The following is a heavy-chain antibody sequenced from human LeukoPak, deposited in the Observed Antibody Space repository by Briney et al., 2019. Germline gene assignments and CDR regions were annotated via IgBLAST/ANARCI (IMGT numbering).Heavy chain of an antibody. CDR1: GFTFRNYA. J-gene: IGHJ4*02. CDR2: ISSSSSYI. CDR3: ARDPINIATAANGFDY. D-gene: IGHD6-13*01. Sequence: GGSLRLSCAASGFTFRNYAMHWVRQAPGKGLEWVSSISSSSSYIYYADSVKGRFTISRDNAKNSLYLQMNSLRVEDTAVYYCARDPINIATAANGFDYWGQGTLVTVSS. V-gene: IGHV3-21*01.